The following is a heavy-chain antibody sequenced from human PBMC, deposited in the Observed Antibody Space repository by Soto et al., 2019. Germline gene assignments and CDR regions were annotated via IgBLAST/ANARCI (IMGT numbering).Heavy chain of an antibody. CDR3: ARHDWNGVDY. Sequence: SETLSLTCTVSGGSISSYYWSWIRQPPGKGLEWIGYIYYSESTNYNPSLKSRVTISVDTSKNQFSLKLSSVTAADTAVYYCARHDWNGVDYWGQGTLVTVSS. V-gene: IGHV4-59*08. CDR1: GGSISSYY. J-gene: IGHJ4*02. CDR2: IYYSEST. D-gene: IGHD1-1*01.